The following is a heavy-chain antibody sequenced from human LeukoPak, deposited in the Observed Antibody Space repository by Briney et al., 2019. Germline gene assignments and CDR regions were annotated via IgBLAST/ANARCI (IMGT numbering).Heavy chain of an antibody. CDR1: GYSISSSNW. V-gene: IGHV4-28*01. Sequence: SETLSLTCAVSGYSISSSNWWGWIRQPPGKGLEWIGYIYYSGSAYYNPSLKSRVTISVDTSRNQFSLRLSSVTAANTAVYYCASLWFGELSPLDNWRQGTLVTVSS. CDR3: ASLWFGELSPLDN. J-gene: IGHJ4*02. CDR2: IYYSGSA. D-gene: IGHD3-10*01.